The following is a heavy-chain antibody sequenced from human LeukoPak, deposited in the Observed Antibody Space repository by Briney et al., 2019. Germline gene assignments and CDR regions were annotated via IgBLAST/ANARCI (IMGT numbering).Heavy chain of an antibody. V-gene: IGHV3-30*02. CDR2: IRYDGSNK. J-gene: IGHJ3*02. CDR3: ARECGGDCSDAFDI. CDR1: GFTFRTYG. D-gene: IGHD2-21*02. Sequence: GGSLRLSCAASGFTFRTYGMHWVRQAPGKGLQWVAFIRYDGSNKYYAASVKGRFTISRDNSKNTLYLQMNSLRPEDTAVYYCARECGGDCSDAFDIWGQGTMVTVSS.